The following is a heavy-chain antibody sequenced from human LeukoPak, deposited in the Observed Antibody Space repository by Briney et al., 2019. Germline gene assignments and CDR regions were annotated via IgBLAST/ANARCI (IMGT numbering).Heavy chain of an antibody. V-gene: IGHV4-39*01. D-gene: IGHD2-8*01. Sequence: PSETLSLTCTVSGGSISSSSYYWGWIRQPPGKGLEWIGSIYYSGSTYYNPSLKSRVTISVDTSKNQFSLKLSSVTAAGTAVYYCARTPEGVYAITFDYWGQGTLVTVSS. J-gene: IGHJ4*02. CDR1: GGSISSSSYY. CDR3: ARTPEGVYAITFDY. CDR2: IYYSGST.